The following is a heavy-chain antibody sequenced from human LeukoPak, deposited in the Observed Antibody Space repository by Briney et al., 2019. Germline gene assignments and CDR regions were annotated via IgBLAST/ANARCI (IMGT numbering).Heavy chain of an antibody. V-gene: IGHV3-30*18. D-gene: IGHD6-13*01. Sequence: GRSLRLSCAASGFTFSCYGMHWVRQAPGKGLEWVAVISYDGSNKYYADSVKGRFTISRDNSKNTLYLQMNSLRAEDTAVYYCAKDRGRIAAAGDYYYGMDVWGQGTTVTVSS. CDR3: AKDRGRIAAAGDYYYGMDV. CDR1: GFTFSCYG. J-gene: IGHJ6*02. CDR2: ISYDGSNK.